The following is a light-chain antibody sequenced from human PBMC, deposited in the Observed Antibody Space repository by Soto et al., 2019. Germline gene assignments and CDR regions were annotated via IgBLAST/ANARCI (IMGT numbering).Light chain of an antibody. V-gene: IGKV1-39*01. CDR2: AAS. CDR1: QSISTY. Sequence: DIPLPQSPSSLSASVGDRVTITCRASQSISTYLNWYQHKPGKAPKLLIYAASSLQTGAPSRFSGSGSGTDFTLTIGSLQPEDVATYPCHQSYSTVVTFGQVTKVELK. J-gene: IGKJ2*01. CDR3: HQSYSTVVT.